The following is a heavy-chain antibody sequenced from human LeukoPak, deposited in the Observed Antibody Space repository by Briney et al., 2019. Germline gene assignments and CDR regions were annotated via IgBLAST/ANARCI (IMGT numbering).Heavy chain of an antibody. CDR2: IYSGGST. CDR3: AKDGPSFYYGSGSHFDY. Sequence: PGGSLRLSCAASGFTVSSNYMSWVRQAPGKGLEWVSVIYSGGSTYYADSVKGRFTISRDNSKNTLYLQMNSLRAEDTAVYYCAKDGPSFYYGSGSHFDYWGQGTLVTVSS. CDR1: GFTVSSNY. J-gene: IGHJ4*02. V-gene: IGHV3-53*05. D-gene: IGHD3-10*01.